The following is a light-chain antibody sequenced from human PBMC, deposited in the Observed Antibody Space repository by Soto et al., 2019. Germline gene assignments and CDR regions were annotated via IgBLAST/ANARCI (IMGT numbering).Light chain of an antibody. Sequence: DIQMTQSPSPLSASVGDRVTISCRASQTITTYLNWYQQKPGKAPKLLIYAASSLHSGVPSRFSGSGSGTDFTLTISSLQPEDFAAYYCQQTYSALWTFGQGTKLEIK. CDR2: AAS. CDR3: QQTYSALWT. V-gene: IGKV1-39*01. J-gene: IGKJ1*01. CDR1: QTITTY.